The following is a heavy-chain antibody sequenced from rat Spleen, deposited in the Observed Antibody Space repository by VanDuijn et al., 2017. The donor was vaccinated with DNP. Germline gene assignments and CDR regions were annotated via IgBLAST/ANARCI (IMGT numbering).Heavy chain of an antibody. CDR1: GFSLTSYH. D-gene: IGHD1-12*02. Sequence: QVQLKESGPGLVQPSQTLSLACTVSGFSLTSYHMHWVRQPSGKGLEWMGVIWSGGSTDYNSALRSRLSISRDTSKSQVFLKMNSLQTEDKATYYCAGDSGYYFDGSYLPFAYWGQGTLVTVSS. J-gene: IGHJ3*01. V-gene: IGHV2-30*01. CDR3: AGDSGYYFDGSYLPFAY. CDR2: IWSGGST.